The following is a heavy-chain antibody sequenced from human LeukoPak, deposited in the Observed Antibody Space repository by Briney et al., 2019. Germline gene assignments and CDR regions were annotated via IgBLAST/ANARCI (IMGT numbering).Heavy chain of an antibody. CDR2: IKQDGSEK. V-gene: IGHV3-7*01. Sequence: GGSLRPSCAASGFTFSSYWMSWVRQAPGKGLEWVANIKQDGSEKYYVDSVKGPFTISRDNAKNSLYLQMNSLRAEDTAVYYCARVCSGGSCYSLGDAFDIWGQGTMVTVSS. J-gene: IGHJ3*02. CDR3: ARVCSGGSCYSLGDAFDI. D-gene: IGHD2-15*01. CDR1: GFTFSSYW.